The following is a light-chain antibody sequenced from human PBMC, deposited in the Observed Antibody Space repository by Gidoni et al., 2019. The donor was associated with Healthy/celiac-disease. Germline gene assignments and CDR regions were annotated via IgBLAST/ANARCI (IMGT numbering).Light chain of an antibody. J-gene: IGKJ2*03. CDR2: WAS. CDR1: QSVLYSSNNKNY. V-gene: IGKV4-1*01. CDR3: QQYYSTPGS. Sequence: DIVMTQSPDSIAVSLGERATINCKSSQSVLYSSNNKNYLAWYQQNPGQPPQLLIYWASTRESGVPDRFSGSGSGTDFTLTISSLQAEDVAVYYCQQYYSTPGSFGQGTKLEIK.